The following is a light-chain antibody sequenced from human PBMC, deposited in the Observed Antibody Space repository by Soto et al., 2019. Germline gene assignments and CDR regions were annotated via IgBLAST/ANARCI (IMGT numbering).Light chain of an antibody. J-gene: IGKJ1*01. CDR1: QTIGSY. Sequence: DIQMTQSPSSLSASVGDGVTITCRASQTIGSYLNWYQQEPGKAPKLLIYKASTLKSGVPSRFSGSGSGTEFTLTISSLQPDDFATYYCQHYNSYSEAFGQGTKVDIK. CDR3: QHYNSYSEA. V-gene: IGKV1-5*03. CDR2: KAS.